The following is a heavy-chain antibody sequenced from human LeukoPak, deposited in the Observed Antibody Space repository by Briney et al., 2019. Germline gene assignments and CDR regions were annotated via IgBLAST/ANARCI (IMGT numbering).Heavy chain of an antibody. D-gene: IGHD3-22*01. CDR2: ISSSSSYI. CDR3: ARDPMDYYDSSGAAS. V-gene: IGHV3-21*01. CDR1: GFTFSSYS. Sequence: GGSLRLSCAASGFTFSSYSMNWVRQAPGKGLEWVSSISSSSSYIYYADSVKGRFTISRDNAKNSLYLQMNSLRAEDTAVYYCARDPMDYYDSSGAASWGQGTLVTVSS. J-gene: IGHJ4*02.